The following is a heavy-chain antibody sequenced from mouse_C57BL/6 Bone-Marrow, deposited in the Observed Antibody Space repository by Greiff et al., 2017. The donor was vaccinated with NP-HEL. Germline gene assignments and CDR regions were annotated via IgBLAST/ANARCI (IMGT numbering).Heavy chain of an antibody. V-gene: IGHV1-5*01. CDR3: TRCGYDYDSWFAY. CDR2: IYPGNSDT. J-gene: IGHJ3*01. CDR1: GYTFTSYW. Sequence: DVKLQESGTVLARPGASVKMSCKTSGYTFTSYWMHWVKQRPGQGLEWIGAIYPGNSDTSYNQKFKGKAKLTAVTSASTAYMEISSLTNEDSAVYYCTRCGYDYDSWFAYWGQGTLVTVSA. D-gene: IGHD2-4*01.